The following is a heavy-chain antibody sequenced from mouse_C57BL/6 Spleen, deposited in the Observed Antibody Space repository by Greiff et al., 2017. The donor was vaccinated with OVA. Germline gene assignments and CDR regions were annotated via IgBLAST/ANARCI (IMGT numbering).Heavy chain of an antibody. Sequence: EVQLQQSGPELVKPGASVKMSCKASGYTFTDYNMHWVKQSHGKSLEWIGYINPNNGGTSYNQKFKGQATLTVNTSSSTAYMELRSLTSEDSAVYYCARLLGPYYYAMDYWGQGTSVTVSS. CDR2: INPNNGGT. J-gene: IGHJ4*01. D-gene: IGHD4-1*01. CDR1: GYTFTDYN. CDR3: ARLLGPYYYAMDY. V-gene: IGHV1-22*01.